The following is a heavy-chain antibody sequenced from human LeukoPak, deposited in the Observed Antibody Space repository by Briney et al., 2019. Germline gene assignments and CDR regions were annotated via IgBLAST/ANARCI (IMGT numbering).Heavy chain of an antibody. Sequence: PGGSLRLSCAASGFTVSDSWMDWVRQAPGKGLEWVANIKADGSEIYYVDAVKGRFTISRDNAKNSLYLQMNSLRAEDTAVYYCTCRLEYWGQGTLVTVSS. CDR1: GFTVSDSW. CDR2: IKADGSEI. J-gene: IGHJ4*02. CDR3: TCRLEY. D-gene: IGHD2-15*01. V-gene: IGHV3-7*02.